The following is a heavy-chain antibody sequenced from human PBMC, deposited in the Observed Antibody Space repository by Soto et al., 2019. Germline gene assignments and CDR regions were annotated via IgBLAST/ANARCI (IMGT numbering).Heavy chain of an antibody. CDR2: MNSEGSST. D-gene: IGHD1-26*01. J-gene: IGHJ3*02. CDR1: DLTFRRNW. V-gene: IGHV3-74*01. Sequence: GGSWRLSLAALDLTFRRNWMHGGRKAPGKGLVWVSRMNSEGSSTSYADSIKGRFTNSRDNAKNTLYLQMNSLRAEDTAVYYCAREVALVVGATNAFDIWGQGSMVTVSS. CDR3: AREVALVVGATNAFDI.